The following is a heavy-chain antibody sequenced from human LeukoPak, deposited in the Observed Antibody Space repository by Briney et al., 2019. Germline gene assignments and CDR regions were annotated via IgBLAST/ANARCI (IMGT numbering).Heavy chain of an antibody. D-gene: IGHD6-19*01. Sequence: GGSLRLSYAASGFTFSSYEMNWVRQAPGKGLEWVSYISSSGSTIYYADSVKGRFTISRDNAKNSLYLQMNSLRAEDTAVYYCARVGYSSGLDAFDIWGQGTMVTVSS. CDR2: ISSSGSTI. V-gene: IGHV3-48*03. CDR3: ARVGYSSGLDAFDI. J-gene: IGHJ3*02. CDR1: GFTFSSYE.